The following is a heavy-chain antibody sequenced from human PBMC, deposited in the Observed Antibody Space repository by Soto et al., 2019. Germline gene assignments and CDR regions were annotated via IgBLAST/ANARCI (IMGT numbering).Heavy chain of an antibody. CDR1: GGIFSSFA. CDR3: ARGPILRGATSWLDP. V-gene: IGHV1-69*13. CDR2: IIPTTGTR. D-gene: IGHD1-1*01. Sequence: SVKVSCKASGGIFSSFAVSWVRQAPGQGLEWMGGIIPTTGTRNYAQKFQGRVTMTADGSTSTSYLVLSSLRPEDSAVYYCARGPILRGATSWLDPWGEGTVVTVSS. J-gene: IGHJ5*02.